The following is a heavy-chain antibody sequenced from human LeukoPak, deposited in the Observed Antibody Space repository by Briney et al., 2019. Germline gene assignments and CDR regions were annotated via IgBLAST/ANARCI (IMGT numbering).Heavy chain of an antibody. CDR1: GFIGGSEY. Sequence: GGSLRLSCSGSGFIGGSEYMTGLRQAPGKGLEYVSVIIMGTTPEHADRVRGRFTIPRANSQKTPLLHKDSLRADDTAVYYCARGMNWNDLSLDSWGQGTL. V-gene: IGHV3-53*01. CDR3: ARGMNWNDLSLDS. J-gene: IGHJ4*02. CDR2: IIMGTTP. D-gene: IGHD1-1*01.